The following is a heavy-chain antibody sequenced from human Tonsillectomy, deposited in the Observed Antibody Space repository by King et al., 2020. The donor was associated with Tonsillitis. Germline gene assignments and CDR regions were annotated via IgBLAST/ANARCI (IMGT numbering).Heavy chain of an antibody. J-gene: IGHJ4*02. CDR2: ISGSGDAT. CDR3: AKGRGASSTSCYNF. D-gene: IGHD2-2*02. CDR1: GFTFANYA. Sequence: VQLLDSGGMLVQPGGSLRLSCAASGFTFANYAMSWVRQAPGKGLEWVSGISGSGDATYSADTVKGRLTLSKDNSNNTLNLQMNSLGAEDTAVYYCAKGRGASSTSCYNFWGQGTLVTVSS. V-gene: IGHV3-23*01.